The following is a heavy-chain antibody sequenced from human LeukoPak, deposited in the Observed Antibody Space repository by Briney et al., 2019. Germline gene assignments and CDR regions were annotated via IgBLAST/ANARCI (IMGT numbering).Heavy chain of an antibody. CDR1: GFTFSSYA. V-gene: IGHV3-23*01. J-gene: IGHJ3*02. Sequence: GGSLRLSCAASGFTFSSYAMNWVRQAPGKGLEWVSAISGSGSTTYYADSVKGRFTISRDNSKNTLFLQMNSLTAEDTAIYSCARPRLEYCIGGSCFDAFDIWGQGTMVTVSS. CDR3: ARPRLEYCIGGSCFDAFDI. CDR2: ISGSGSTT. D-gene: IGHD2-15*01.